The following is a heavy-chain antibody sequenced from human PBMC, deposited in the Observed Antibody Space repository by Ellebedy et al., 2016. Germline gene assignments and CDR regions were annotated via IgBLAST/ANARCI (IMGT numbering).Heavy chain of an antibody. J-gene: IGHJ4*02. V-gene: IGHV3-23*01. CDR3: ARISSGLAAADWIYFNF. CDR1: GFTFSTYA. Sequence: GESLKISXAASGFTFSTYAMTWVRQGPGKGLEWVSGISASGSTYYADSVKGRFTISRDNSKNTLYLQMDSLTVEDTAVFYCARISSGLAAADWIYFNFWGQGTLVTVTS. D-gene: IGHD6-13*01. CDR2: ISASGST.